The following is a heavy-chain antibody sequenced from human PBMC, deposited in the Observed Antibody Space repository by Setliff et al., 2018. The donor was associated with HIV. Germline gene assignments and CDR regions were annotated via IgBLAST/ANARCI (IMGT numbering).Heavy chain of an antibody. D-gene: IGHD1-26*01. Sequence: SETLSLTCTVYGGSFSGYYWSWIRQPPGKGLEWMGEINHSGITNDNPSLKSRVTISVDTSQNQFSLKLRSVTAADTAVYYCARYRSKLDWFDPWGQGTLVTVSS. CDR1: GGSFSGYY. CDR2: INHSGIT. V-gene: IGHV4-34*01. CDR3: ARYRSKLDWFDP. J-gene: IGHJ5*02.